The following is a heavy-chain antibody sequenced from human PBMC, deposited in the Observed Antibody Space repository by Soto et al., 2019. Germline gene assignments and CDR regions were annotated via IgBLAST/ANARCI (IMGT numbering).Heavy chain of an antibody. Sequence: QVQLVESGGGEVQPGRSLRLSCAASGFIFSDYALHWVRQAPGKGLEWVALISYDGNNKYYADSVKGRFTISRDTSKNTLYLQMNSLRAEDTAVYYCARAGAGSLYYLDSWGQGTLVTVSS. CDR3: ARAGAGSLYYLDS. J-gene: IGHJ4*02. CDR2: ISYDGNNK. CDR1: GFIFSDYA. V-gene: IGHV3-30-3*01.